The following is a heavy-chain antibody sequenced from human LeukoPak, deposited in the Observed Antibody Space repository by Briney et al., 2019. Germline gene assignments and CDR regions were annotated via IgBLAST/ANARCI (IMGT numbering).Heavy chain of an antibody. D-gene: IGHD3-10*01. Sequence: PGGSLRISCAASGFTFSSYGMHWVRQAPGKGLEWVAFIRFDGNDKFYADSVKGRFTISKDTSRNTLYLQMNSLRAEDTAVYYCAKDLMRDRWFGESWGQGTLVTVSS. J-gene: IGHJ5*02. CDR3: AKDLMRDRWFGES. CDR2: IRFDGNDK. CDR1: GFTFSSYG. V-gene: IGHV3-30*02.